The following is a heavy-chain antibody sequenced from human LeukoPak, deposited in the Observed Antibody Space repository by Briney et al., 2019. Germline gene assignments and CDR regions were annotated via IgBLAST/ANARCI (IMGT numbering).Heavy chain of an antibody. CDR1: GGSFSGYY. CDR2: INHSGST. V-gene: IGHV4-34*01. J-gene: IGHJ5*02. D-gene: IGHD2-2*01. CDR3: VRLGVVGLDQNWFDP. Sequence: SETLSLTCAVYGGSFSGYYWSWIRQPPGKGLEWIGEINHSGSTNYNPSLKSRVTISVDTSKNQFSLKLSSVTAADTAVYYCVRLGVVGLDQNWFDPWGQGTLVSVSS.